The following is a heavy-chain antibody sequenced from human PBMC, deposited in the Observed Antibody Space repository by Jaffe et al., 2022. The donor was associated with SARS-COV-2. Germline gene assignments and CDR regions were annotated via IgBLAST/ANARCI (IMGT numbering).Heavy chain of an antibody. J-gene: IGHJ6*02. CDR3: ARDGGTDITIFGVVIDRPDYYYYGMDV. CDR1: GFTFSSYS. V-gene: IGHV3-21*01. Sequence: EVQLVESGGGLVKPGGSLRLSCAASGFTFSSYSMNWVRQAPGKGLEWVSSISSSSSYIYYADSVKGRFTISRDNAKNSLYLQMNSLRAEDTAVYYCARDGGTDITIFGVVIDRPDYYYYGMDVWGQGTTVTVSS. D-gene: IGHD3-3*01. CDR2: ISSSSSYI.